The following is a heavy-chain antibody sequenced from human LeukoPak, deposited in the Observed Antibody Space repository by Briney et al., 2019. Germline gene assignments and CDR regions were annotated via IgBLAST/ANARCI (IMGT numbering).Heavy chain of an antibody. CDR3: ARDRRYRLDY. CDR2: INNAASST. J-gene: IGHJ4*02. D-gene: IGHD5-18*01. Sequence: GGSLRLSCAASGFTFSRYWMHWVRQAPGKGLVWVSHINNAASSTTYADSVKGRFTISRDNAKNTLYLQMNSLRAEDTAVYYCARDRRYRLDYWGQGTVVTVSS. V-gene: IGHV3-74*01. CDR1: GFTFSRYW.